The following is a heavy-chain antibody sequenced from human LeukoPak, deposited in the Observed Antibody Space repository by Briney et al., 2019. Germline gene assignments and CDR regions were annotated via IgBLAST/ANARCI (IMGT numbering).Heavy chain of an antibody. V-gene: IGHV3-23*01. Sequence: GGSLRLSCAASGFTFSSYAMSWARQAPGKGLEWVSVISGSGGSTYYADSVKGRFTISRDNSKNTLYLQMNSLRAEDTAVYYCAKSFSITIFGVAIDYWGQGTLVTVSS. J-gene: IGHJ4*02. CDR3: AKSFSITIFGVAIDY. D-gene: IGHD3-3*01. CDR2: ISGSGGST. CDR1: GFTFSSYA.